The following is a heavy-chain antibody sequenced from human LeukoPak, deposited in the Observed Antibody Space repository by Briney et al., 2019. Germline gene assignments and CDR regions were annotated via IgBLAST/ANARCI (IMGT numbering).Heavy chain of an antibody. CDR2: MNPNSGNT. CDR3: ARDLGYDGSGYYYDNAFHI. D-gene: IGHD3-22*01. J-gene: IGHJ3*02. CDR1: GYTFTSYD. Sequence: ASVKVSCKASGYTFTSYDINWVRQATGQGLEWMGWMNPNSGNTGYAQKFQGRVTITRNTSISTAYMELSSLRSEDTAVYYCARDLGYDGSGYYYDNAFHIWGQRTMVTVSS. V-gene: IGHV1-8*03.